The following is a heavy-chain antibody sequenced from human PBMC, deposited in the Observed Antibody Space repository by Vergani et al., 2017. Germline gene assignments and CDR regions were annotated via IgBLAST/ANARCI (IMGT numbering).Heavy chain of an antibody. J-gene: IGHJ1*01. CDR1: GGSISSSSYY. CDR3: ASLYYDFWSGYYTHFQH. D-gene: IGHD3-3*01. V-gene: IGHV4-39*01. CDR2: IYYSGST. Sequence: QLQLQESGPGLVKPSETLSLTCTVSGGSISSSSYYSGWIRQPPGQGLEWIGSIYYSGSTYYNPSLKSRVTISVDTSKNQFSLKLSSVTAADTAVYYCASLYYDFWSGYYTHFQHWGQGTLVTVSS.